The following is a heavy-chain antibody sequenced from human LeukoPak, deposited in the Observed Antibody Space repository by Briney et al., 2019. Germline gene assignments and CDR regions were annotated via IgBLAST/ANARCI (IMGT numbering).Heavy chain of an antibody. CDR1: IDSISSYY. D-gene: IGHD1-1*01. J-gene: IGHJ4*02. CDR3: AGSYNWSDDFDY. CDR2: IFYSGST. Sequence: SETLSLTCTVSIDSISSYYWSWIGQPPGKGLEWVGYIFYSGSTNYNPSLKSRVTISVDTSKNQLSLKLNSVTAADTAVYYCAGSYNWSDDFDYWGPGTLVTVSS. V-gene: IGHV4-59*01.